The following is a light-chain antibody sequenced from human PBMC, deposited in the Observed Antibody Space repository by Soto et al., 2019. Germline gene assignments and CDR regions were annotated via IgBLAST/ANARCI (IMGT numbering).Light chain of an antibody. CDR2: GAS. V-gene: IGKV3-20*01. CDR3: QKYGSSPRK. Sequence: EIVLTHSPGTLSLTPLERATLSFSSSQSVSSSYLAWYQQKPGQAPRLLIYGASSRATGIPDRFSGSGSGTDFTLTISRLEPEDFAVYYCQKYGSSPRKFGQGTKVDIK. CDR1: QSVSSSY. J-gene: IGKJ1*01.